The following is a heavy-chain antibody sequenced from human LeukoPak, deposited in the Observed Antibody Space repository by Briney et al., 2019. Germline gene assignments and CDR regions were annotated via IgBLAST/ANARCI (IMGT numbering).Heavy chain of an antibody. CDR2: IYYSGST. D-gene: IGHD4-11*01. CDR3: ARQGPLTTAVTTRTNPFDY. V-gene: IGHV4-59*08. Sequence: SETLSLTCTVSGGSISSSYWSWIRQPPGKGLEWIGYIYYSGSTSYNPSLKSRVTISVDTSKNQFSLKLNSVTAADAAVYYCARQGPLTTAVTTRTNPFDYWGQGTLVTVSS. CDR1: GGSISSSY. J-gene: IGHJ4*02.